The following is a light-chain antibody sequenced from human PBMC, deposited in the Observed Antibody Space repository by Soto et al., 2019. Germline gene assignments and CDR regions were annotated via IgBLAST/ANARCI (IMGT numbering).Light chain of an antibody. V-gene: IGLV6-57*02. Sequence: NFMLTQPHSVSESPGKTVTISCTGSSGSIASNYVQWYQQRPGSAPTTVIYEDNQRPSGVPDRFSGSIDSSSNSASLTISGLQTADEADYCCQSYESRNPGVVFGGGTKLTVL. CDR2: EDN. CDR3: QSYESRNPGVV. J-gene: IGLJ2*01. CDR1: SGSIASNY.